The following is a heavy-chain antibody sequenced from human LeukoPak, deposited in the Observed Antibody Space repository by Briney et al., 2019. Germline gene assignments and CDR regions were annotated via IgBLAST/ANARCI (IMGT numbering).Heavy chain of an antibody. CDR3: ARADHRDYTFYHYYGMDV. D-gene: IGHD4-17*01. Sequence: SETLSLTCTVSGGSISSSTYYWGWIRQPPGKGLEWIGSIYYSGSTYYNPSLKSRVTISVDTSKNQFSLKLTSMTAADTAVYYCARADHRDYTFYHYYGMDVWGQGTTVTVSS. CDR1: GGSISSSTYY. J-gene: IGHJ6*02. V-gene: IGHV4-39*07. CDR2: IYYSGST.